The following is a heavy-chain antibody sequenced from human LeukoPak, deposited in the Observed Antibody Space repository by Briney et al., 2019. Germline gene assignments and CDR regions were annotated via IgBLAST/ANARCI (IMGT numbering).Heavy chain of an antibody. CDR3: AKDKNALCSITCRSEFDF. CDR1: GFTFSNYG. V-gene: IGHV3-30*02. D-gene: IGHD2-2*01. J-gene: IGHJ4*02. Sequence: PGGPLRLSCAASGFTFSNYGMHWVRQAPGKGLEWVSFIRYDGSNKYYADSVKGRFTISRDNSKNTLYLQMNSLRAEDTAVYYCAKDKNALCSITCRSEFDFWGQGTLVTVSS. CDR2: IRYDGSNK.